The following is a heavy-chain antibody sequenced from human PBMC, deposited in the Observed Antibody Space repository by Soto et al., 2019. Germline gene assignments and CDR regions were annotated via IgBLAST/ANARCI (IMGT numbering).Heavy chain of an antibody. CDR1: SGSNSSGDYY. J-gene: IGHJ5*02. CDR3: ARSMVRRGWFDP. V-gene: IGHV4-30-4*01. Sequence: QVQLQESGPGLVKPSQTLSLTCTVASGSNSSGDYYWGWIRQPPGRGPEWIGYIYHTGRDYYEPSLKSRATISIDTSKNQFSLKFNSVPAADTAVYYCARSMVRRGWFDPWGQGTLVTVSS. CDR2: IYHTGRD. D-gene: IGHD3-10*01.